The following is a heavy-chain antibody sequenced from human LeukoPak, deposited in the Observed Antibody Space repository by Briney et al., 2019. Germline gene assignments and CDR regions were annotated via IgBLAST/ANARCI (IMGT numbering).Heavy chain of an antibody. CDR2: IIPIFGTA. Sequence: ASVKVSWKASGYTFTSYGISWLRQAPGQGLEWMGGIIPIFGTANYAQKFQGRVTITADESTSTAYMELSSLRSEDTAVYYCARAAIVVVPAARSAFDIWGQGTMVTVSS. V-gene: IGHV1-69*13. J-gene: IGHJ3*02. CDR3: ARAAIVVVPAARSAFDI. CDR1: GYTFTSYG. D-gene: IGHD2-2*01.